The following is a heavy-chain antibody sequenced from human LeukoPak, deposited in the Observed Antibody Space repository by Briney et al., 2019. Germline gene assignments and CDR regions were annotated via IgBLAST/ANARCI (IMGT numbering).Heavy chain of an antibody. V-gene: IGHV1-2*02. D-gene: IGHD1/OR15-1a*01. CDR1: RYTFTGYY. J-gene: IGHJ3*02. CDR2: INPNNGGT. Sequence: ASVKVSCKASRYTFTGYYMHWVRQAPGQGLEWMGWINPNNGGTNYAQKFQGRVNMTRDTSISTAYMELSSLRSDDTAVYYCARKQSDAFDIWGQGTMVTVSS. CDR3: ARKQSDAFDI.